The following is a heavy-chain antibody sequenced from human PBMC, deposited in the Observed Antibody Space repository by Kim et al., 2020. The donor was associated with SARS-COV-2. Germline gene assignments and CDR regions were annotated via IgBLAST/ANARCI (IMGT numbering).Heavy chain of an antibody. Sequence: GGSLRLSCAASGFTFGDFAMHWVRQVQGKGLEWVSGLSWNSGVIGYADSVKGRFTISRHNAENSLYLQMNSLRAEDTAFYYCAKDLVSASFRAFHIWGQGTMVTVSS. CDR3: AKDLVSASFRAFHI. D-gene: IGHD6-6*01. J-gene: IGHJ3*02. CDR2: LSWNSGVI. CDR1: GFTFGDFA. V-gene: IGHV3-9*01.